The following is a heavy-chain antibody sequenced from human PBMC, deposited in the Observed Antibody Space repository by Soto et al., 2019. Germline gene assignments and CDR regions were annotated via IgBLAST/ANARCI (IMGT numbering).Heavy chain of an antibody. D-gene: IGHD5-18*01. CDR1: GGSFSGYY. V-gene: IGHV4-34*01. CDR3: ARGQLWLVQDYYGMDV. J-gene: IGHJ6*02. CDR2: INHSGST. Sequence: QVQLQQWGAGLLKPSETLSLTCAVYGGSFSGYYWSWIRQPPGKGLEWIGEINHSGSTNYNPSLKSRVTISVDTSKNQFSLKLSSVTAADTAVYYCARGQLWLVQDYYGMDVWGQGTTVTVSS.